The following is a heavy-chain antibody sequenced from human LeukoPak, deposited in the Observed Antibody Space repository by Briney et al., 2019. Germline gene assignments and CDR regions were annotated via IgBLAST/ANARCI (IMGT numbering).Heavy chain of an antibody. V-gene: IGHV1-69*13. D-gene: IGHD4-23*01. CDR2: IIPIFGKA. CDR3: ARGWLAETTVVTPYNY. J-gene: IGHJ4*02. CDR1: GGTFSNYA. Sequence: GASVKVSCKASGGTFSNYAINWVRQAPGQGPEWMGGIIPIFGKANYAQKFQGRVTITADESTRTAYMELSSLRSEDTAVYYCARGWLAETTVVTPYNYWGRGTLVSVSS.